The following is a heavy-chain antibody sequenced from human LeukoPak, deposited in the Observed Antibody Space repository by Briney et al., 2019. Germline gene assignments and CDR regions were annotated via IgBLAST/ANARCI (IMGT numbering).Heavy chain of an antibody. CDR2: IYHSGST. V-gene: IGHV4-38-2*02. Sequence: PSETLSLTCTVSGYSINNVYYWGWIRQPPGKGLEWIGSIYHSGSTYYNPSLKSRVTISIDTSNNQFSLKLNSVTAADTAVYYCARHSNWNGGVDWFDPWGQGTQVTVSS. CDR1: GYSINNVYY. CDR3: ARHSNWNGGVDWFDP. D-gene: IGHD1-20*01. J-gene: IGHJ5*02.